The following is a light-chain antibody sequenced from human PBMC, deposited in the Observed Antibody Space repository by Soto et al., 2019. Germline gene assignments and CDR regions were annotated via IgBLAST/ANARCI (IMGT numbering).Light chain of an antibody. V-gene: IGKV3-20*01. J-gene: IGKJ4*01. Sequence: EIVLTQSPGTLSLSPGERATLSCRASQTVRTNYLAWFQHKPGQAPRLLIYGASSRATGIPDRFSGSGSGTDFTLTINRLEPEDFAVYFCQQYSDSPLTFGGGTTVAIK. CDR3: QQYSDSPLT. CDR1: QTVRTNY. CDR2: GAS.